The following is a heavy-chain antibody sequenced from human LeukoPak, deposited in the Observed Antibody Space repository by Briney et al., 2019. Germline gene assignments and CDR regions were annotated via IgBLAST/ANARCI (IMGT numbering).Heavy chain of an antibody. CDR1: GFTFNTYW. J-gene: IGHJ4*02. V-gene: IGHV3-7*01. Sequence: GGSLRLSCAAPGFTFNTYWMSWVRQAPGKGLEWVAKIKPDGSENFHVDSVKGRFTISRDNARNSLYLEMSTLRAEDTAVYYCARIYYYESSGYRYLDYWGQGILVTVSS. D-gene: IGHD3-22*01. CDR2: IKPDGSEN. CDR3: ARIYYYESSGYRYLDY.